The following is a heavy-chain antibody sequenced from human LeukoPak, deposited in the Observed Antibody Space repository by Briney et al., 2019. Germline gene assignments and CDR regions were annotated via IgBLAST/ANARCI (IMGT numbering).Heavy chain of an antibody. J-gene: IGHJ3*02. V-gene: IGHV3-48*03. D-gene: IGHD3-9*01. CDR3: ARKPYDILTGYLAFDI. CDR1: EFTFSTYE. Sequence: GGSLRLSCAASEFTFSTYEMNWVRQGPGQGLEWVSYISSSGSTIYYADSVKGRFTISRDNAKNSLYLQMNSLRAEDTAVYYCARKPYDILTGYLAFDIWGQGTMVTVSS. CDR2: ISSSGSTI.